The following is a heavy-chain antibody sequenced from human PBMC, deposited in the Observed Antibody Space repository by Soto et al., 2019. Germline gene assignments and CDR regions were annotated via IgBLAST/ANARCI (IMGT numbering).Heavy chain of an antibody. CDR1: GYTFTSYD. V-gene: IGHV1-8*01. Sequence: QVQLVQSGAEVKKPGASVTVSCKASGYTFTSYDINWVRQATGQGLEWMGWMNPNSGNPGYAQKFQGEGTMTRNNSISTGYRELSSLRFETRAVYYCARAQGSSLGYGSSTSCYHCWFDPWGHGTLVTVSS. CDR2: MNPNSGNP. CDR3: ARAQGSSLGYGSSTSCYHCWFDP. J-gene: IGHJ5*02. D-gene: IGHD2-2*01.